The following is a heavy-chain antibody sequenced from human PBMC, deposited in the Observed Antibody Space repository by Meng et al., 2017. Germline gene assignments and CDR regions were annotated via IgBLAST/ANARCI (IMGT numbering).Heavy chain of an antibody. V-gene: IGHV4-38-2*01. CDR3: ARANDFWSAIES. Sequence: SESLSLTCAVSGYSISSGYYWGWIRQPPGKGLEWIGSTHHSGSTHYKASLKSRVAISLDTSRNQASLNLTSVTAADTAVYYCARANDFWSAIESWGQGTLVTVSS. J-gene: IGHJ4*02. CDR2: THHSGST. CDR1: GYSISSGYY. D-gene: IGHD3-3*01.